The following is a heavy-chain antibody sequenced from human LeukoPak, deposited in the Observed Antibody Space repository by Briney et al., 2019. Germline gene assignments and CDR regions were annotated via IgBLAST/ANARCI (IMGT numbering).Heavy chain of an antibody. CDR2: IYYSGST. V-gene: IGHV4-59*01. CDR1: VGSISGYY. CDR3: ARDYRDNWFDP. D-gene: IGHD5-24*01. Sequence: PSETLSLTCTVSVGSISGYYWSWIRQPPGKGLEWIGYIYYSGSTNYNPSLKSRVTISVDTSKNQFSLKLSSVTAEDAAVYYYARDYRDNWFDPWGQGTLVTVSS. J-gene: IGHJ5*02.